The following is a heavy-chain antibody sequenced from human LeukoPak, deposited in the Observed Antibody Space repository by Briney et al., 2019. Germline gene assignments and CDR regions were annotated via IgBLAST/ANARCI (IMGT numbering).Heavy chain of an antibody. Sequence: GASVKVSCKASGYTFTSYDINWVRQATGQGLEWMGWMNPNSGNTGYAQKFQGRVTITRNTSISTAYMELSSLRSEDTAVYYCARLYYDLWSGFYYFDYWGQGTLVTVSS. D-gene: IGHD3-3*01. V-gene: IGHV1-8*03. CDR1: GYTFTSYD. CDR2: MNPNSGNT. J-gene: IGHJ4*02. CDR3: ARLYYDLWSGFYYFDY.